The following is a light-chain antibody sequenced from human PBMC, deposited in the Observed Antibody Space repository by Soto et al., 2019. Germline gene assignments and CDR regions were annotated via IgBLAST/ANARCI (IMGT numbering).Light chain of an antibody. CDR3: AAWDGSLNNVL. CDR2: GDN. V-gene: IGLV1-44*01. CDR1: ASSIGTNT. Sequence: QSVLTQPPSASGTPGQRVTISCSGSASSIGTNTVNWYRQLPGAAPKLLIYGDNQRPSGVPDRFSGSKSGTSASLAISGLQSEDEAEYYCAAWDGSLNNVLFGGGTQLTV. J-gene: IGLJ2*01.